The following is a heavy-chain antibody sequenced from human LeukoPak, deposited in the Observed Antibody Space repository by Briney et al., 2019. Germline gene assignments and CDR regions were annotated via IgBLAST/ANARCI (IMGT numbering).Heavy chain of an antibody. Sequence: ASVKVSCKASGYTFTGYYIHWVRQAPGQGLEWMGWINPNSGGTNYIQKFQGRVTMTRDTSISTAYMELSRLRSDDTAVYYCARVDSTGYYRGRGPIDYWGQGTLVTVSS. J-gene: IGHJ4*02. D-gene: IGHD3-22*01. CDR1: GYTFTGYY. V-gene: IGHV1-2*02. CDR2: INPNSGGT. CDR3: ARVDSTGYYRGRGPIDY.